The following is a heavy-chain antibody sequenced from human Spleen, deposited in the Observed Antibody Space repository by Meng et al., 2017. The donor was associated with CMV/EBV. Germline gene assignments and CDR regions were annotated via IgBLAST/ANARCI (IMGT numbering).Heavy chain of an antibody. V-gene: IGHV4-39*07. D-gene: IGHD3-3*01. CDR2: IYYSGST. J-gene: IGHJ6*02. CDR1: GGSISSSSYY. CDR3: ARGITIFGGGTSYYYYYYGMDV. Sequence: SETLSLTCTVSGGSISSSSYYWGWIRQPPGKGLEWIGSIYYSGSTYYNPSLKSRVTISVDTSKNQFSLKLSSVTAADTAVYYCARGITIFGGGTSYYYYYYGMDVWGQGTTVTVSS.